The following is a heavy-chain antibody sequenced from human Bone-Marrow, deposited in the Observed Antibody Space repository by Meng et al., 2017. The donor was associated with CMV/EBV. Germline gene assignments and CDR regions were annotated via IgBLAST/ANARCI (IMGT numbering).Heavy chain of an antibody. CDR2: INSDGSST. J-gene: IGHJ6*02. CDR1: GFTFSSYW. Sequence: GESLKISCAASGFTFSSYWMHWVRQAPGKGLVWVSRINSDGSSTSYADSVKGRFTISRDNAKNTLYLQMNSLRAEDTAVYYCARGGDIVVVPAATYGMDVWGQGNTVTVSS. D-gene: IGHD2-2*01. V-gene: IGHV3-74*01. CDR3: ARGGDIVVVPAATYGMDV.